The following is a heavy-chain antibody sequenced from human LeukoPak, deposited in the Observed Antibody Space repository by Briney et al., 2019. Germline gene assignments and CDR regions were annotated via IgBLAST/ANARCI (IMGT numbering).Heavy chain of an antibody. CDR3: AREKYYYDSSGYYRWFDP. Sequence: GGSLRLSCAASGFTFSSYEMNWVRQAPGKGLEWVSYISSSGSTIYYADSVKGRFTISRDNAKNSLYLQMYSLRAEDTAVYYCAREKYYYDSSGYYRWFDPWGQGTLVTVSS. D-gene: IGHD3-22*01. CDR2: ISSSGSTI. V-gene: IGHV3-48*03. J-gene: IGHJ5*02. CDR1: GFTFSSYE.